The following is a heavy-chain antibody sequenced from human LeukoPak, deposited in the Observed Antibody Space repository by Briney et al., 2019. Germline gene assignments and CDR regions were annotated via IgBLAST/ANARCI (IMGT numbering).Heavy chain of an antibody. CDR1: GGSFSVYY. D-gene: IGHD2-2*01. CDR3: ARRPTRYEYQPLQLHQMYYLDY. CDR2: TNHNGDT. J-gene: IGHJ4*02. Sequence: PSETLSLTCAVYGGSFSVYYWSWIRQPPGKGLEWIGETNHNGDTNYNPSLKSRVTISVDTSKNQFSLKLSSVTAADTAVYYCARRPTRYEYQPLQLHQMYYLDYWGQGTLVTVSS. V-gene: IGHV4-34*01.